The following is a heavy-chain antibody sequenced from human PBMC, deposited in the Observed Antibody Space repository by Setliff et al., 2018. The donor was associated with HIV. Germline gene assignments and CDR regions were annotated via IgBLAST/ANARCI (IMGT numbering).Heavy chain of an antibody. Sequence: ASVKVSCKASGYTFINFYLHWVRLAPGQGLEWMGMVNSGSGSTVFAQKFQGRVTMTTGTSTNTVYLELTSLRSEDTAVYFCARRVSYATSGYSLGYWGQGTLVTVSS. CDR3: ARRVSYATSGYSLGY. D-gene: IGHD5-12*01. CDR2: VNSGSGST. J-gene: IGHJ4*02. V-gene: IGHV1-46*01. CDR1: GYTFINFY.